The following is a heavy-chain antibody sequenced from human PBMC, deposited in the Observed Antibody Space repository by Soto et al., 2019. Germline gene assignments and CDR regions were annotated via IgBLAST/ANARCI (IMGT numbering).Heavy chain of an antibody. J-gene: IGHJ4*02. CDR2: IIPIFGTA. CDR3: ARGGLVPADMQEPFDY. Sequence: SVKISCKASGGTISSYAISWVRQAPGRGLEWMGGIIPIFGTANYAQKFQGRVTITADESTSTAYMELSSLRSEDTAVYYCARGGLVPADMQEPFDYWGQGTLVTVSS. CDR1: GGTISSYA. V-gene: IGHV1-69*13. D-gene: IGHD2-2*01.